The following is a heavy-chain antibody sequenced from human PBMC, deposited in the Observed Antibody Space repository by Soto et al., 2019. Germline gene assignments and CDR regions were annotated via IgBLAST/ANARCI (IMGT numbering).Heavy chain of an antibody. Sequence: QVQLVQSGAEVKKPGSSVKVSCKASGGTFSSYAISWVRQAPGQGLEWMGGIIPIFGTANYAQKFHGRVTITADKYTSTAYMELRSLRSEDTAVYYCARGDWSGNWFDPWGQGPLVTVSS. J-gene: IGHJ5*02. CDR3: ARGDWSGNWFDP. V-gene: IGHV1-69*06. D-gene: IGHD3-3*01. CDR1: GGTFSSYA. CDR2: IIPIFGTA.